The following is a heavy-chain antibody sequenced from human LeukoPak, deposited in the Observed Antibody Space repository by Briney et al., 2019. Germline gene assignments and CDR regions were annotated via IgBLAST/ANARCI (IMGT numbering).Heavy chain of an antibody. D-gene: IGHD3-10*01. CDR1: GFTFSSYW. CDR3: ARDWVSGSGTPYFDY. CDR2: IKKDGSEK. Sequence: PGGSLRLSCAASGFTFSSYWMSWVRQAPGKGLEWVANIKKDGSEKYYVDSVKGRFTISRDNAKNSLYLQMNSLRAEDTAVYYCARDWVSGSGTPYFDYWGQGTLVTVSS. J-gene: IGHJ4*02. V-gene: IGHV3-7*01.